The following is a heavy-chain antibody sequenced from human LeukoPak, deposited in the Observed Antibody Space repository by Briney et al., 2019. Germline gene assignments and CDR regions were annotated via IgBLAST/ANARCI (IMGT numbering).Heavy chain of an antibody. J-gene: IGHJ5*02. V-gene: IGHV4-39*01. CDR2: IYYSGST. D-gene: IGHD6-13*01. CDR1: GGSISSSSYY. Sequence: KTSETLSLTCTVSGGSISSSSYYWGWIRQPPGKGLEWIGSIYYSGSTYYNPSLKSRVTISVDTSKNQFSLKLSSATAADTAVYYCARGGGAAAGTEWFDPWGQGTLVTVSS. CDR3: ARGGGAAAGTEWFDP.